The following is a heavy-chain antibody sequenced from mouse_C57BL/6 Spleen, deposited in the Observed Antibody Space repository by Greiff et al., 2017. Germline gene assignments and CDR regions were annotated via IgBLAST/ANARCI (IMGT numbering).Heavy chain of an antibody. CDR3: ARKTVGGVFDY. CDR2: IYPGDGDT. V-gene: IGHV1-80*01. Sequence: QVQLKESGAELVKPGASVKISCKASGYAFSSYWMNWVKQRPGKGLEWIGQIYPGDGDTNYNGKFKGKATLTADKSSSTAYMQLSSLTSEDSAVYFCARKTVGGVFDYWGQGTTLTVSS. D-gene: IGHD1-1*01. J-gene: IGHJ2*01. CDR1: GYAFSSYW.